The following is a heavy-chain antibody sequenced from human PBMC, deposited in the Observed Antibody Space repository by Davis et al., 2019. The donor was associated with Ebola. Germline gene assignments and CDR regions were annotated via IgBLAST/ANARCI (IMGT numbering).Heavy chain of an antibody. D-gene: IGHD2-15*01. CDR2: INPNSGGT. Sequence: ASVKVSCKASGYTFTGYYMHWVRQAPGQGLEWMGWINPNSGGTNYAQKLQGRVTMTTDTSTSTAYMELRSLRSDDTAVYYCARAGDIVVVVAAFDFDYWGQGTLVTVSS. CDR1: GYTFTGYY. CDR3: ARAGDIVVVVAAFDFDY. V-gene: IGHV1-2*02. J-gene: IGHJ4*02.